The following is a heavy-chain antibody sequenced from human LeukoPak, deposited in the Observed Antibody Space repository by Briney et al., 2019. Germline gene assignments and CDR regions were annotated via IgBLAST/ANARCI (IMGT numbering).Heavy chain of an antibody. CDR1: GFTFSSYA. CDR3: ASQGGLLWFGELSGGMDV. J-gene: IGHJ6*02. D-gene: IGHD3-10*01. Sequence: LRLSCAASGFTFSSYAMNWVRQAPGKGLEWVAFISYDGSNKYYADSVKGRFTISRDNSKNTLYLQMNSLRAEDTAVYYCASQGGLLWFGELSGGMDVWGQGTTVTVSS. V-gene: IGHV3-30-3*01. CDR2: ISYDGSNK.